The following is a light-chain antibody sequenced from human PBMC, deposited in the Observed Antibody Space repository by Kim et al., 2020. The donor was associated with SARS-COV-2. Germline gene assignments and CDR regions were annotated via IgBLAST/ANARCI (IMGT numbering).Light chain of an antibody. CDR2: DVS. Sequence: HSITMSCNGTSSDVGAYNLVSWYQQHAGKAPKLVIYDVSERPSGISIRFSGSKSGNTASLTISWLQTEDGAECHCCSYAGSIIPVVFGGGTHRTVL. CDR3: CSYAGSIIPVV. J-gene: IGLJ2*01. CDR1: SSDVGAYNL. V-gene: IGLV2-23*02.